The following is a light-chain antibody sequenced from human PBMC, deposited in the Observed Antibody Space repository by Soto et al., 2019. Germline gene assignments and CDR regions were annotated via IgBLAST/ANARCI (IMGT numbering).Light chain of an antibody. Sequence: IVLTQSPATLSVSPGERATLSCWASQSVSSNLAWYQQKPGQAPRLLISGASTRATGVPARFSGSGSGTEFTLTITSLQSEDFAVYCCQQYNNWPLTFGPGTDWRL. CDR1: QSVSSN. J-gene: IGKJ5*01. CDR2: GAS. V-gene: IGKV3D-15*01. CDR3: QQYNNWPLT.